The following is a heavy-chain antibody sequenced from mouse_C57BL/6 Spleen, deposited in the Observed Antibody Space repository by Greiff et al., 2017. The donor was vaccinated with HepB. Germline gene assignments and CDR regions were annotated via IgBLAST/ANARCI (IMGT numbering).Heavy chain of an antibody. CDR3: AINYGRNYFDY. CDR1: GYAFSSSW. D-gene: IGHD1-1*01. CDR2: IYPGDGDT. Sequence: VKLMESGPELVKPGASVKISCKASGYAFSSSWMNWVKQRPGKGLEWIGRIYPGDGDTNYNGKFKGKATLTADKSSSTAYMQLSSLTSEDSAVYFCAINYGRNYFDYWGQGTTLTVSS. J-gene: IGHJ2*01. V-gene: IGHV1-82*01.